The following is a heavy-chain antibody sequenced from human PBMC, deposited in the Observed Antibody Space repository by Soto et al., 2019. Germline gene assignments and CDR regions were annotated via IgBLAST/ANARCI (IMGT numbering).Heavy chain of an antibody. V-gene: IGHV4-59*13. J-gene: IGHJ4*02. CDR1: GGSMRGYY. D-gene: IGHD3-22*01. Sequence: PSETLSLTCTVSGGSMRGYYWSWIRQPPGKGLEWIGYFYSTANTNYNPSLKSRVTISIDTSKSQFSLRLSSVTAADSAVYYCARDNYERSGYFDYWGQGTLVTVSS. CDR3: ARDNYERSGYFDY. CDR2: FYSTANT.